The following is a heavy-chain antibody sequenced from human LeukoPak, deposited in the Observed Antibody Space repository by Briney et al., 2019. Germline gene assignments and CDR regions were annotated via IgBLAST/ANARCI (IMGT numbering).Heavy chain of an antibody. V-gene: IGHV4-34*01. CDR1: GGSFSGYY. J-gene: IGHJ4*02. Sequence: SSETLSLTCAVYGGSFSGYYWSWIRQPPGKGLEWIGEINHSGSTNYNPSLKSRVTISVDTSKNQFSLKLSSVTAADTAVYYCATPDSSGYYYLYWGQGTLVTVSS. CDR3: ATPDSSGYYYLY. CDR2: INHSGST. D-gene: IGHD3-22*01.